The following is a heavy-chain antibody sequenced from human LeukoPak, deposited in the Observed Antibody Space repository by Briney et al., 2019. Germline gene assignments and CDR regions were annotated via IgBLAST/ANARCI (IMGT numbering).Heavy chain of an antibody. CDR1: GYTFTSYG. J-gene: IGHJ3*02. CDR3: ARVAEYTYGHGAFDI. V-gene: IGHV1-18*01. CDR2: ISAYNGDT. Sequence: ASVKVSCKASGYTFTSYGISWVRQAPGQGLEWMGWISAYNGDTNYAQKLQGRVTMTTDTSTSTAYMGLRSLRSDDTAVYYCARVAEYTYGHGAFDIWGQGTMVTVSS. D-gene: IGHD5-18*01.